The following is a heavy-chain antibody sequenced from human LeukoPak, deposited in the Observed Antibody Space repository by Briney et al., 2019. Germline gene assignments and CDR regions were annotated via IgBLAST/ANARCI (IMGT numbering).Heavy chain of an antibody. V-gene: IGHV4-59*08. CDR2: IYYSGST. CDR1: GGSISSYY. CDR3: ARQVNCSGGSCYYTYYFDY. D-gene: IGHD2-15*01. J-gene: IGHJ4*02. Sequence: SETLSLTCTVSGGSISSYYWSWIRQPPGKGLEWIGYIYYSGSTNYNPSLKSRVTISVDTSKNQFSLKLSSVTAADTAVYYCARQVNCSGGSCYYTYYFDYGGQGTLVTVSS.